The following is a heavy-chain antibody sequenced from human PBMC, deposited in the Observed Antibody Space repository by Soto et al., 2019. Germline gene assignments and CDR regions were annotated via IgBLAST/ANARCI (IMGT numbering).Heavy chain of an antibody. CDR2: ISGSGSST. CDR1: GFTFSSYA. J-gene: IGHJ1*01. Sequence: PGGSLSLSCAASGFTFSSYAMSWVRQAPGKGLEWVSAISGSGSSTYYADSVKGRFTISRDNSKNTLYLQMNSLRAEDTAVYYCAKDLYSSSWGYFQHWGQGTLVTVSS. V-gene: IGHV3-23*01. D-gene: IGHD6-13*01. CDR3: AKDLYSSSWGYFQH.